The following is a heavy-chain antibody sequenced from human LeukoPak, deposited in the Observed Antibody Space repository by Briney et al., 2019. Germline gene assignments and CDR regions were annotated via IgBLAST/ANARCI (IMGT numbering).Heavy chain of an antibody. CDR3: ARDKRYSGSRPFDY. D-gene: IGHD1-26*01. Sequence: GSLRLSCAGSGFTFSTYDISWVRQAPGKGLEWVSRISNDGGIRSYADSVRGRFTISRDNSKNTAYLQIDSLRAEDTAVYYCARDKRYSGSRPFDYWGQGTLVTVSS. J-gene: IGHJ4*02. V-gene: IGHV3-23*01. CDR1: GFTFSTYD. CDR2: ISNDGGIR.